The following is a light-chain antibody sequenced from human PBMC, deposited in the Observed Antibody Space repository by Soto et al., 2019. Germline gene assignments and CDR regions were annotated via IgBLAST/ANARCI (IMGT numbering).Light chain of an antibody. V-gene: IGKV1-39*01. J-gene: IGKJ1*01. CDR3: QQSYSTPPWT. Sequence: DVQMTQSPSSLSASVGDRVTITCRASQSVSIYLNWYQQKPGKAPNLLISAASSLQNGVPSRFRGSGSGTDLTLTISGLQPEDFATYYCQQSYSTPPWTFGQGTKVDIK. CDR2: AAS. CDR1: QSVSIY.